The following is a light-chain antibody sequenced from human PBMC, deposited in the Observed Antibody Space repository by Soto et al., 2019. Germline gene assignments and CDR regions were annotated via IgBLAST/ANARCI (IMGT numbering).Light chain of an antibody. J-gene: IGKJ1*01. Sequence: EIVLTQSAGTLSLSPGERVTLSCRASQSLSSGYLAWYQQKFGQAPRLLIYDASRRATGIPERFSGSGSGPDFTLTINRLEPEDFAVYYCQQYGSSPTFGLGTKVDIK. CDR2: DAS. CDR1: QSLSSGY. CDR3: QQYGSSPT. V-gene: IGKV3-20*01.